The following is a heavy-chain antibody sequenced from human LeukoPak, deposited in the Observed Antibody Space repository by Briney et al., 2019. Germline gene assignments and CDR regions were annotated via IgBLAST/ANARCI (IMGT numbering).Heavy chain of an antibody. CDR1: GGSFSIFY. D-gene: IGHD6-19*01. CDR2: INHSGST. Sequence: SETLSLTCGVSGGSFSIFYWSWIRQPPGKGLEWIGEINHSGSTNYNPSLKSRVTISVDTSKNQFSLNLSSVTAADTAVYYCASSSSGWFTPGAFDIWGQGTMVTVSS. J-gene: IGHJ3*02. CDR3: ASSSSGWFTPGAFDI. V-gene: IGHV4-34*01.